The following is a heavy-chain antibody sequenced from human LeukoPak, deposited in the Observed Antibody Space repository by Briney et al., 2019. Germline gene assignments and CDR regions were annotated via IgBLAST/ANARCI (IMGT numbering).Heavy chain of an antibody. CDR2: INPKSGNT. CDR1: GYTFSDYY. CDR3: AGGGSSVSGKVIDY. D-gene: IGHD6-19*01. V-gene: IGHV1-2*02. Sequence: ASVKVSCKASGYTFSDYYMHWVRQAPGQGLEWMGWINPKSGNTKYAQKFQGRVAMTRDTSISTVYLDLSSLTSDDTAVYFCAGGGSSVSGKVIDYWGQGSLVTVSS. J-gene: IGHJ4*02.